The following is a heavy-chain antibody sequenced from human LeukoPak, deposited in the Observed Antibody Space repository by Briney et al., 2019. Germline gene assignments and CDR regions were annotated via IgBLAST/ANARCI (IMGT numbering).Heavy chain of an antibody. V-gene: IGHV3-23*01. J-gene: IGHJ3*02. CDR3: AKQDYDSSGPDAFDI. CDR2: ICGSGGSK. Sequence: GGSLTLSCAASGFTFSSYAMRWVCQAPGKGLEWVSAICGSGGSKYYADAVKGRFTISRDNSKNTLYLQMNSLRAEDTAVYYCAKQDYDSSGPDAFDIWGQGTMVTVSS. CDR1: GFTFSSYA. D-gene: IGHD3-22*01.